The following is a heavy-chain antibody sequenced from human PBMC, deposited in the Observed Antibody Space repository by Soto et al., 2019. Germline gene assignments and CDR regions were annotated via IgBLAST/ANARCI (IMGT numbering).Heavy chain of an antibody. D-gene: IGHD2-2*01. CDR3: ANLAYCSSTSCRENWFDP. Sequence: ASVKVSCKASGGTFSSYAISWVRQAPGQGLEWMGGIIPIFGTANYAQKFQGRVTITADESTSTAYMELSSLRSEDTAVYYCANLAYCSSTSCRENWFDPWGQGTLVTSPQ. CDR2: IIPIFGTA. V-gene: IGHV1-69*13. J-gene: IGHJ5*02. CDR1: GGTFSSYA.